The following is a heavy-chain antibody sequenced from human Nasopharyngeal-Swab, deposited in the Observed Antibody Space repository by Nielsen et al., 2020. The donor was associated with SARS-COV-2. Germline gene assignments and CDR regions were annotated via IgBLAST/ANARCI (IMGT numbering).Heavy chain of an antibody. D-gene: IGHD5-18*01. CDR2: ISDSGGST. J-gene: IGHJ4*02. V-gene: IGHV3-23*01. Sequence: GGSLRPSCAASGFTFSNYAMNWVRQAPGKGLGWVSSISDSGGSTSYSDSVRGRFTISRVNSKNTLYLQMNSLRAEDTAVYYCAKETPQSRLPDYWGQGTLVTVSS. CDR3: AKETPQSRLPDY. CDR1: GFTFSNYA.